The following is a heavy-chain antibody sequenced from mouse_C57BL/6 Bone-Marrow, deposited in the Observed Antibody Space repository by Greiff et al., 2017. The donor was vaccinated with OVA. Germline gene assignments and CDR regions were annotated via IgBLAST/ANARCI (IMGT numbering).Heavy chain of an antibody. CDR3: AKKILLITTVVDY. CDR2: INPSSGYT. Sequence: VKLQQPGAELAKPGASVKLSCKASGYTFTSYWMHWVKQRPGQGLEWIGNINPSSGYTKYNQKFKDNATLTEDKSSSTAYMQRSSLTYEDSAVDYCAKKILLITTVVDYWGQGTTLTVSS. D-gene: IGHD1-1*01. CDR1: GYTFTSYW. V-gene: IGHV1-7*01. J-gene: IGHJ2*01.